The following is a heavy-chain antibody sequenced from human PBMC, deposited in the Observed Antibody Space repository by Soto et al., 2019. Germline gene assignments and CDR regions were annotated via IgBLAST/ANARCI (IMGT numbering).Heavy chain of an antibody. V-gene: IGHV3-21*01. Sequence: LRLSCAASGFTFSSYSMNWVRQAPGKGLEWVSSISSSSSYIYYADSVKGRFTISRDNAKNSLYLQMNSLRAEDTAVYYCASTTAGYSSSGTSWGQGTLVTVSS. CDR2: ISSSSSYI. D-gene: IGHD6-13*01. CDR1: GFTFSSYS. J-gene: IGHJ4*02. CDR3: ASTTAGYSSSGTS.